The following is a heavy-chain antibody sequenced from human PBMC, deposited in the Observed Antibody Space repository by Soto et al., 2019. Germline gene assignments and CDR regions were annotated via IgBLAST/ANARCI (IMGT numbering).Heavy chain of an antibody. CDR3: AREFRLVPFWFDP. D-gene: IGHD6-19*01. CDR1: GGSISSGDYY. Sequence: TLSLTCTVSGGSISSGDYYWSWIRQPPGKGLEWIGYIYYSGSTYYNPSLKSRVTISVDTSKNQFSLKLSSVTAADTAVYYCAREFRLVPFWFDPWGQGTLVTVSS. J-gene: IGHJ5*02. V-gene: IGHV4-30-4*01. CDR2: IYYSGST.